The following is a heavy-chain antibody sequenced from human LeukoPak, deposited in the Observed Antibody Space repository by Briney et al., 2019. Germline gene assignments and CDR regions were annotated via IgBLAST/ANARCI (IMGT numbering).Heavy chain of an antibody. J-gene: IGHJ4*02. V-gene: IGHV4-39*01. D-gene: IGHD6-19*01. CDR1: GGSISSSSYY. CDR3: ARYVLSVAGTSL. Sequence: SETLALTCTVSGGSISSSSYYWGWIRQPPGQGLEWIGTIYYSGSTYYNPSLKSRVTISVDTSKNQFSLKLSSVTAADTAVYYCARYVLSVAGTSLWGQGTLVTVSS. CDR2: IYYSGST.